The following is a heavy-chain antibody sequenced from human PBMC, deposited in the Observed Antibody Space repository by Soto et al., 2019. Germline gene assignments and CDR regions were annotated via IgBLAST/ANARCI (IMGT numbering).Heavy chain of an antibody. V-gene: IGHV1-18*01. CDR1: GYTFTSYG. CDR3: ASCSGGSCHNYYYYGMDV. D-gene: IGHD2-15*01. CDR2: ISAYNGNT. J-gene: IGHJ6*02. Sequence: ASVKVSCKASGYTFTSYGISWVRQAPGQGLEWMGWISAYNGNTNYAQKLQGRVTMTTDTSTSTAYMELRSLRSDDTAVYYCASCSGGSCHNYYYYGMDVWGQGTTVTVSS.